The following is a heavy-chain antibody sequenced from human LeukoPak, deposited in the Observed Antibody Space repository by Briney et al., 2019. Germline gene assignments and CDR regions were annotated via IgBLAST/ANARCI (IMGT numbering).Heavy chain of an antibody. D-gene: IGHD1-26*01. J-gene: IGHJ4*02. Sequence: PSETLSLTCTVSGGSISSYYWSWIRQPAGKGLEWIGRIYTSGSTNYNASLKSRVSMSVETSKNQFSLKLSSVTSADTAVFYCSGENSGGYREFDYWGQGTLVTVSS. CDR2: IYTSGST. CDR1: GGSISSYY. V-gene: IGHV4-4*07. CDR3: SGENSGGYREFDY.